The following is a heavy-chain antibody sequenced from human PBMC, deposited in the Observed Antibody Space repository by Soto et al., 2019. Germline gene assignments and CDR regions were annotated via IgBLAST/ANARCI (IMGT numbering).Heavy chain of an antibody. CDR3: ARDKITGLFDY. D-gene: IGHD2-8*02. J-gene: IGHJ4*01. Sequence: SETLSLTCAVSGHSIRSNTWWGWIRQPPGKGLEWIGYVHHSGTTIYNPSLQSRITISVDMSNNQFSLKLSSVTAADTAVYYCARDKITGLFDYWGHGTLVT. V-gene: IGHV4-28*03. CDR2: VHHSGTT. CDR1: GHSIRSNTW.